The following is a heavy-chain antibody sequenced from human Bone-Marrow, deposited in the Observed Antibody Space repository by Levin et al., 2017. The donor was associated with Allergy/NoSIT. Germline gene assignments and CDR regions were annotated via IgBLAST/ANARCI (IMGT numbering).Heavy chain of an antibody. D-gene: IGHD6-13*01. J-gene: IGHJ3*02. CDR3: ARDLGIAADAFDI. V-gene: IGHV4-59*01. CDR2: IYSSGNT. CDR1: GDSISSYY. Sequence: NSSETLSLTCTVSGDSISSYYWSWIRQPPGKGLEWIGFIYSSGNTNYNPSLKNRVTMSIDTSKNQFSLKLNSVTAADTAMYYCARDLGIAADAFDIWGQGTMVTVSS.